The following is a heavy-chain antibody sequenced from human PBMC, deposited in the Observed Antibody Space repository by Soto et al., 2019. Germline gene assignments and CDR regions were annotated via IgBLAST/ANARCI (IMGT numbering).Heavy chain of an antibody. D-gene: IGHD6-19*01. Sequence: PGGSLRLSCAASGFTFSSYAMSWVRQAPGKGLEWVSAISGSGGSTYYADSVKGRFTISRDNSKNTLYLQMNSLRAEDTAVYYCAKFLRRAYSSGWYVDYWGQGTLVTVSS. V-gene: IGHV3-23*01. CDR1: GFTFSSYA. J-gene: IGHJ4*02. CDR3: AKFLRRAYSSGWYVDY. CDR2: ISGSGGST.